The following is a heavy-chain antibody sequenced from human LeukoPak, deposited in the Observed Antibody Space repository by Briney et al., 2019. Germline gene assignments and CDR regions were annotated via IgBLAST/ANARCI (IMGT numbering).Heavy chain of an antibody. CDR1: GGSLDNYY. J-gene: IGHJ4*02. Sequence: SETLSLTCNVSGGSLDNYYWSWIRQPAGKGLEWIGRIYISGATNYKPSLRSRVTMSVDTSNKQFSLKLSSVTAADTAVYYCAREVAAGVHFFGYWGQGTLVTVSS. CDR2: IYISGAT. D-gene: IGHD2-15*01. V-gene: IGHV4-4*07. CDR3: AREVAAGVHFFGY.